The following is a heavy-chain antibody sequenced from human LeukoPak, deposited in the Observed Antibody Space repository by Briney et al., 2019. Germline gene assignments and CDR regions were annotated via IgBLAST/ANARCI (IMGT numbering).Heavy chain of an antibody. CDR1: GFTFSSYW. D-gene: IGHD3-10*01. CDR3: ARDLFTMVRGASGY. CDR2: IKQDGSEK. J-gene: IGHJ4*02. V-gene: IGHV3-7*01. Sequence: GGSLRLSCAASGFTFSSYWMTWVRQAPGKGLEWVANIKQDGSEKYYVDSVKGRFTISRDNAKNSLYLQMNSLRAEDTAVYYCARDLFTMVRGASGYWGQGTLVTVSS.